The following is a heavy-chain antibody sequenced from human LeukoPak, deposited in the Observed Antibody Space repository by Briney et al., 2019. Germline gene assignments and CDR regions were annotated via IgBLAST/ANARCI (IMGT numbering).Heavy chain of an antibody. CDR2: IHTSGTS. V-gene: IGHV4-4*07. Sequence: SETLSLTCTVSGGSINNYFWSWIRQPAGKGLEWLGRIHTSGTSNYNPSLKSRVTMSLDTSNNRFSLKLTPVTAADTAIYYCARFSFSGDSWYPEDFGGQGTLVTVSS. CDR1: GGSINNYF. J-gene: IGHJ4*02. D-gene: IGHD2-15*01. CDR3: ARFSFSGDSWYPEDF.